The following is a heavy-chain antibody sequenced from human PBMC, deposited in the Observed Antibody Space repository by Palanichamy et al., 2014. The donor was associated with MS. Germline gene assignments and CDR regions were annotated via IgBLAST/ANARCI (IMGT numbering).Heavy chain of an antibody. V-gene: IGHV1-69*01. J-gene: IGHJ5*02. CDR2: NIPFSGTA. CDR1: GGTFNTFA. CDR3: ARETEGFDP. Sequence: QVMLVQSGAEVKKPGSSVKISCKTSGGTFNTFAVNWVRQAPGQGLEWMGGNIPFSGTANYAQIFRDRVRITADESSQTAYMELRSLTSADTAVYYCARETEGFDPWGQGTLVIVSS.